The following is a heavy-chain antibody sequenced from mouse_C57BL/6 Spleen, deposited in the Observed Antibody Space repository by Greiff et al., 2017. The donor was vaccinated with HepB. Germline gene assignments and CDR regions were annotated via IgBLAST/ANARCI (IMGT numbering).Heavy chain of an antibody. V-gene: IGHV1-26*01. CDR1: GYTFTDYY. CDR2: INPNNGGT. Sequence: EVQLQQSGPELVKPGASVKISCKASGYTFTDYYMNWVKQSHGKSLEWIGDINPNNGGTSYNQKFKGKATLTVDKSSSTAYMELRSLTSEDSAVYYCAGRYGSSYGYFDVWGTGTTVTVSS. J-gene: IGHJ1*03. CDR3: AGRYGSSYGYFDV. D-gene: IGHD1-1*01.